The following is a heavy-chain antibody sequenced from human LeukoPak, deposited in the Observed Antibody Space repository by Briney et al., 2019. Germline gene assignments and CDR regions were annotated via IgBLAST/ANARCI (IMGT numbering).Heavy chain of an antibody. J-gene: IGHJ6*03. CDR2: ISSSSLYI. Sequence: GGSLRLSCAASGFTFTSYSMNWVRQAPGKGLEWVSSISSSSLYIYYADSVKGRFTISRDNAKNSLYLQMNSLRAEDTAVYYCARAVAAAGINNYYYYYMDVWGKGTTVTISS. CDR3: ARAVAAAGINNYYYYYMDV. V-gene: IGHV3-21*06. D-gene: IGHD6-13*01. CDR1: GFTFTSYS.